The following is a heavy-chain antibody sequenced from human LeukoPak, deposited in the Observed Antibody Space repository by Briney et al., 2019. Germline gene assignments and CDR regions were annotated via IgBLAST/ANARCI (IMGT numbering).Heavy chain of an antibody. Sequence: PSETLSLTCTVSGGSISSSSYYWGWIRQPPGKGLEWIGSIYYSGSTYYNPSLKSRVTISVDTSKNQFSLKLSSVTAADTAVYYCARRSSGWAHWGQGTLVTVSS. D-gene: IGHD6-19*01. CDR1: GGSISSSSYY. CDR2: IYYSGST. V-gene: IGHV4-39*01. CDR3: ARRSSGWAH. J-gene: IGHJ4*02.